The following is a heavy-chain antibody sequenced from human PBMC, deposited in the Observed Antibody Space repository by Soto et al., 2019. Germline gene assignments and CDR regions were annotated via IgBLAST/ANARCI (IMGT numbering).Heavy chain of an antibody. J-gene: IGHJ4*02. CDR2: VYWDDDK. CDR1: GFSLSTTGVG. CDR3: AHAAFGEFVGSFGY. Sequence: QITLKESGPTLVNPTQPLTLTCTFSGFSLSTTGVGVGWIRQPPGKALEWLALVYWDDDKRYNLFLKSRLAITKDTSKNQVVLTMTNMDPVDTATYYCAHAAFGEFVGSFGYWGQGTLVTVSS. V-gene: IGHV2-5*02. D-gene: IGHD3-10*01.